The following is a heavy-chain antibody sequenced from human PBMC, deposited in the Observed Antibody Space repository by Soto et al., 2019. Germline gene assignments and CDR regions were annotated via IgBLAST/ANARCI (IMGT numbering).Heavy chain of an antibody. CDR2: INSDGRST. CDR1: GFTFSSYW. J-gene: IGHJ5*02. Sequence: EVQLVESGGGLVQPGGSLRLSCAASGFTFSSYWRHWVRQAPGKGLVWVSRINSDGRSTSYADSVKGRFTISRDNAKNTLYLQMNSLRTEDTAVYYCARGEDAGYCSGGSCSGDWFDPWGQGTLVTVSS. CDR3: ARGEDAGYCSGGSCSGDWFDP. V-gene: IGHV3-74*01. D-gene: IGHD2-15*01.